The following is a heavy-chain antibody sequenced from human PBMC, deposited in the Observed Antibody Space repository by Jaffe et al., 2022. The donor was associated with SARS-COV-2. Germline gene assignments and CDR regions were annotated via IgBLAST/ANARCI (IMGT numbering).Heavy chain of an antibody. CDR2: INHSGST. V-gene: IGHV4-34*01. Sequence: QVQLQQWGAGLLKPSETLSLTCAVYGGSFSGYYWSWIRQPPGKGLEWIGEINHSGSTNYNPSLKSRVTISVDTSKNQFSLKLSSVTAADTAVYYCARVRRGYKGGQRYYFDYWGQGTLVTVSS. D-gene: IGHD5-12*01. CDR3: ARVRRGYKGGQRYYFDY. J-gene: IGHJ4*02. CDR1: GGSFSGYY.